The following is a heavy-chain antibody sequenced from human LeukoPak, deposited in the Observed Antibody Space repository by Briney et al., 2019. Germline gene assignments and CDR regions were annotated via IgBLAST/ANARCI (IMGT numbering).Heavy chain of an antibody. CDR1: GGSISSYY. J-gene: IGHJ5*02. CDR2: IYTSGST. Sequence: SETLSLTCTVSGGSISSYYWSWIRQPAGKGLEWIGRIYTSGSTNYNPSLKSRVTISVDTSKNQFSLKLSSVTAADTAVYYCASWASRRGSGSYYRAAWFDPWGQGTLVTVSS. D-gene: IGHD3-10*01. V-gene: IGHV4-4*07. CDR3: ASWASRRGSGSYYRAAWFDP.